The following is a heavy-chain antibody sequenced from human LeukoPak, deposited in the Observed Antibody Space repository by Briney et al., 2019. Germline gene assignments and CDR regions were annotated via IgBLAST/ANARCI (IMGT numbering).Heavy chain of an antibody. CDR2: INHSGST. V-gene: IGHV4-34*01. CDR1: GGSFSGYY. Sequence: SETLSLTCAVYGGSFSGYYWSWIRQPPGKGLEWIGEINHSGSTNYNPSLKSRVTISVDTSKNQFSLKLSSVTAADTAVYYCARVETYYDFWSGYSEPYYFDYWGQGTLVTVSS. CDR3: ARVETYYDFWSGYSEPYYFDY. J-gene: IGHJ4*02. D-gene: IGHD3-3*01.